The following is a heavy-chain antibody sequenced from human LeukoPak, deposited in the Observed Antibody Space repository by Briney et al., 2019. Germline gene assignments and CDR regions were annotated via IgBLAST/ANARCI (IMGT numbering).Heavy chain of an antibody. CDR2: MYNGGST. CDR3: ARHIREYSSGWYGFGY. V-gene: IGHV4-39*01. J-gene: IGHJ4*02. CDR1: GGSISSSSYY. Sequence: SETLSLTCTVSGGSISSSSYYWGWIRQPPGKGLEWIGSMYNGGSTYYNPSLKSRVTISVDMSKNQFSLKLSSVTAADTAVYYCARHIREYSSGWYGFGYWGQGTLVTVSS. D-gene: IGHD6-19*01.